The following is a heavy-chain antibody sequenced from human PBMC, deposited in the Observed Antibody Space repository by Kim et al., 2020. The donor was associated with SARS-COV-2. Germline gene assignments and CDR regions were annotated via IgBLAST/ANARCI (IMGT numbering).Heavy chain of an antibody. D-gene: IGHD2-15*01. Sequence: GGSLRLSCAASGFTFSSYWMSWVRQAPGKGLEWVANIKQDGSEKYYVDSVKGRFTISRDNAKNSLYLQMNSLRAEDTAVYYCARDEGGIGYCSGGSCYSLAVGYFDYWGQGTLVTVSS. CDR2: IKQDGSEK. V-gene: IGHV3-7*03. J-gene: IGHJ4*02. CDR3: ARDEGGIGYCSGGSCYSLAVGYFDY. CDR1: GFTFSSYW.